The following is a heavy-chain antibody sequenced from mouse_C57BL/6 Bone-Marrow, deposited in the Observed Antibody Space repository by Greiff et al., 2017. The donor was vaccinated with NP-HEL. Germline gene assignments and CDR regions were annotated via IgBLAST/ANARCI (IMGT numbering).Heavy chain of an antibody. CDR1: GFTFSSYA. CDR2: ISDGGSYT. CDR3: ARTNSWFAY. Sequence: EVHLVESGGGLVKPGGSLKLSCAASGFTFSSYAMSWVRQTPEKRLEWVATISDGGSYTYYPDNVKGRFTISRDNAKNNLYLQMSHLKSEDTAMYYCARTNSWFAYWGQGTLVTVSA. J-gene: IGHJ3*01. D-gene: IGHD4-1*01. V-gene: IGHV5-4*01.